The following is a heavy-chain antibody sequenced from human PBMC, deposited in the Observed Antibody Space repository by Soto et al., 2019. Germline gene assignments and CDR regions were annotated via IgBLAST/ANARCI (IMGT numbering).Heavy chain of an antibody. V-gene: IGHV1-69*02. CDR3: ARGPYDFWSGTNYYMDV. CDR2: IIPILGIA. CDR1: GGTFSSYT. Sequence: GASVKVSCKASGGTFSSYTISWVRQAPGQGLEWMGRIIPILGIANYAQKFQGRVTITADKSTSTAYMELSSLRSEDTAVYYCARGPYDFWSGTNYYMDVWGKGTTVTVSS. J-gene: IGHJ6*03. D-gene: IGHD3-3*01.